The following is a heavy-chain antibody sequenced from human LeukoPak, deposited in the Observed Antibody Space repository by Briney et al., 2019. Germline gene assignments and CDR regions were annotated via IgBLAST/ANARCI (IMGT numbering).Heavy chain of an antibody. J-gene: IGHJ4*02. CDR2: IYDSGST. CDR3: ARHRSFTFPFDS. D-gene: IGHD3-16*01. V-gene: IGHV4-39*01. CDR1: GGSISSSSYY. Sequence: PSETLSLTCTVSGGSISSSSYYWGWIRQPPGKGLEWIGSIYDSGSTYYNPSLKSRVTISVDTSKNQFSLKLSSVTAADTAVYYCARHRSFTFPFDSWGQGTLVTVSS.